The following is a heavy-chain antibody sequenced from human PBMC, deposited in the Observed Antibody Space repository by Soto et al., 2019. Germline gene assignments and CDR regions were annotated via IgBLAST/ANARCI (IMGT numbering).Heavy chain of an antibody. J-gene: IGHJ4*02. Sequence: QVQLVQSGAEVKKPGDSVKVSCKSSGYTFTISGISWVRPAPGQGLEWMGWIRAYNGNTNYAQKRQGRVTMTTDTTTSTAYMELRSLRSDDTAWYYCARDAPPADYWGQGTLVTVTS. CDR2: IRAYNGNT. CDR1: GYTFTISG. CDR3: ARDAPPADY. V-gene: IGHV1-18*01.